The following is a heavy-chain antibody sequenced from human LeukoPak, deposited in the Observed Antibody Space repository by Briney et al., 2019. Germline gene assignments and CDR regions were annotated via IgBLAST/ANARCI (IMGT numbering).Heavy chain of an antibody. CDR1: GFSLSTSGVG. CDR3: AHSYDYVWGSYRYTGYFDY. V-gene: IGHV2-5*02. J-gene: IGHJ4*02. D-gene: IGHD3-16*02. Sequence: SGPTLVNPTQTLTLTCTFSGFSLSTSGVGVGWICQPPGKALEWLALIYWDDDKRYSPSLKSRLTITEDTSKNQVVLTMTNMDPVDTATYYCAHSYDYVWGSYRYTGYFDYWGQGTLVTVSS. CDR2: IYWDDDK.